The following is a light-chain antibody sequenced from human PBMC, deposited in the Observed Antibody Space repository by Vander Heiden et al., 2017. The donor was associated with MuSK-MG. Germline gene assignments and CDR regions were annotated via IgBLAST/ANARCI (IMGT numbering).Light chain of an antibody. Sequence: EIVLTQSPGTLSLSPGERATLSCRASQSVSSSYLAGYQQKPGQAPRLLIYGASSRATGIPDRFSGSGSGTDFTLTISRMEPDDFAGYYGQHLGTFGQGTKVEIK. CDR3: QHLGT. V-gene: IGKV3-20*01. J-gene: IGKJ1*01. CDR2: GAS. CDR1: QSVSSSY.